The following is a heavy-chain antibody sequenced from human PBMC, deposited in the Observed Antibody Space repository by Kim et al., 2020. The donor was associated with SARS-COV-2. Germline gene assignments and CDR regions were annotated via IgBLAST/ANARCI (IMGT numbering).Heavy chain of an antibody. CDR3: ARLLRIAAAGTFFDY. CDR2: INHSGST. J-gene: IGHJ4*02. CDR1: GGSFSGYY. D-gene: IGHD6-13*01. Sequence: SETLSLTCAVYGGSFSGYYWSWIRQPPGKGLEWIGEINHSGSTNYNPSLKSRVTISVDTSKNQFSLKLSSVTAADTAVYYCARLLRIAAAGTFFDYWGQGTLVTVSS. V-gene: IGHV4-34*01.